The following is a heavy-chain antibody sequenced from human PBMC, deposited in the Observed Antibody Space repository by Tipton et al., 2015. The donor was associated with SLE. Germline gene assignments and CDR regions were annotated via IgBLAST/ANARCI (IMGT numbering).Heavy chain of an antibody. J-gene: IGHJ4*02. D-gene: IGHD1-14*01. CDR2: ISYDGSNK. Sequence: SLRLSCAASGFTFSSYDMNWVRQAPGKGLEWVAVISYDGSNKYYADSVKGRFTISRDNSKNTLYLQMNSLRAEDTAVYYCASSLTIGPPGYWSQSTLVAVSS. CDR1: GFTFSSYD. CDR3: ASSLTIGPPGY. V-gene: IGHV3-30*03.